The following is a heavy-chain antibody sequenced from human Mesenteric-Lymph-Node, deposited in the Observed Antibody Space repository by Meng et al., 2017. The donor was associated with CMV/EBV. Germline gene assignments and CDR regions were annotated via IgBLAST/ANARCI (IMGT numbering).Heavy chain of an antibody. J-gene: IGHJ5*02. Sequence: GYTLTSNGISWVRQAPGQGLEWMGWISAYNGNTNYAQKLQGRVTMTTDTSTSTAYMELRSLRSDDTAVYYCARENYGSGGDNWFDPWGQGTLVTVSS. CDR1: GYTLTSNG. D-gene: IGHD3-10*01. V-gene: IGHV1-18*01. CDR3: ARENYGSGGDNWFDP. CDR2: ISAYNGNT.